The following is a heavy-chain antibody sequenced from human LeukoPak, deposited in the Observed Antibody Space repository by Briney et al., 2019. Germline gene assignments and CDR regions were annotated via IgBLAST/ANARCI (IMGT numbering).Heavy chain of an antibody. CDR1: GFTFSSYE. V-gene: IGHV3-48*03. D-gene: IGHD5-12*01. Sequence: PGGSLRLSCAASGFTFSSYEMNWVRQASGKGLEWVSYISSSGSTIYYADSVKGRFTISRDNAKNSLYLQMNSLRAEDTAVYYCARDSIVAHVTPAYFDYWGQGTLVTVSS. CDR3: ARDSIVAHVTPAYFDY. CDR2: ISSSGSTI. J-gene: IGHJ4*02.